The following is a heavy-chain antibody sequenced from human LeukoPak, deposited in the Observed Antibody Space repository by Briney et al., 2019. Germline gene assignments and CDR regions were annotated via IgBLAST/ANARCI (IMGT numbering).Heavy chain of an antibody. D-gene: IGHD3-22*01. V-gene: IGHV1-3*01. J-gene: IGHJ3*02. Sequence: ASVKVSCKASGYTFTSYAMHWVRQAPGQRLEWMGWINAGNGNTKYSQKFQGRVTITRDTSASTAYMELSSLRSEDTAVYYCARAKIVYYYDSSGYYEPYAFDIWGQGTMVTVSS. CDR1: GYTFTSYA. CDR2: INAGNGNT. CDR3: ARAKIVYYYDSSGYYEPYAFDI.